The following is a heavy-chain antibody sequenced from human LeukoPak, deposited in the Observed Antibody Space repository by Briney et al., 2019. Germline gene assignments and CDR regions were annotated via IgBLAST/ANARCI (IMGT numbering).Heavy chain of an antibody. V-gene: IGHV3-7*01. Sequence: CTASGFTFNSYWMSWVRQAPGKGLEWVAXXNQDGSENYYVDSVKGRFTVSRGNGKNSLYLQMNSLRAEDTAVYYCAREGITVALNYYGMDVWGQGTTVTVS. J-gene: IGHJ6*02. CDR2: XNQDGSEN. CDR3: AREGITVALNYYGMDV. D-gene: IGHD6-19*01. CDR1: GFTFNSYW.